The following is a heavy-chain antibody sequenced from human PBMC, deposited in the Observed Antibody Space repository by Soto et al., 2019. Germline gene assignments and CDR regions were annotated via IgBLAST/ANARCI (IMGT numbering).Heavy chain of an antibody. CDR2: INHSGST. CDR1: GGSFSDYY. V-gene: IGHV4-34*01. J-gene: IGHJ4*02. D-gene: IGHD6-13*01. Sequence: SETLSLTCAVYGGSFSDYYWSWIRQPPGKGLEWIGEINHSGSTNYNPSLKSRVTISVDTSKNQFSLKLSSVTAADTAVYYCARACSSSWYWRANYFDYWGQGTLVTVSS. CDR3: ARACSSSWYWRANYFDY.